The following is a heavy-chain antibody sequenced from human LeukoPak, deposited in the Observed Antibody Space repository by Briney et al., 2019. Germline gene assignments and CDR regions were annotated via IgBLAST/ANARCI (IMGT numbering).Heavy chain of an antibody. CDR2: ITPNADRT. CDR1: GFTFGSYG. V-gene: IGHV3-23*01. D-gene: IGHD3-22*01. CDR3: AIMHGYYDGSGYWVQ. J-gene: IGHJ1*01. Sequence: SRGSLRLSCAASGFTFGSYGMSWVRQAPGKGLEWVSFITPNADRTSYADSVEGRFTISRDNPRNTLYMQMNSLRDEDTAVYYCAIMHGYYDGSGYWVQWGQGTLVTVSS.